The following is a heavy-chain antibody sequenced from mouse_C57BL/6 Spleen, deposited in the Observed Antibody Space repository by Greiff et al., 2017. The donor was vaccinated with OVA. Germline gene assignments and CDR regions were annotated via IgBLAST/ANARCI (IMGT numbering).Heavy chain of an antibody. J-gene: IGHJ3*01. CDR2: IYPGGGYT. CDR3: ASRDGYDGGFAY. D-gene: IGHD2-2*01. CDR1: GYTFTNYW. V-gene: IGHV1-63*01. Sequence: QVQLQQSGAELVRPGTSVKMSCKASGYTFTNYWIGWAKQRPGHGLEWIGDIYPGGGYTNYTEKFKGKATLTADQSSSTAYMQFSSLTSEDSAIYYCASRDGYDGGFAYWGQGTLVTVSA.